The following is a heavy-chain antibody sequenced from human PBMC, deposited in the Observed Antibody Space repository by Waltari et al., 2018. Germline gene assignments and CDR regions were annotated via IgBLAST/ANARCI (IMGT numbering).Heavy chain of an antibody. D-gene: IGHD6-19*01. V-gene: IGHV3-7*01. J-gene: IGHJ4*02. CDR3: ARAPKRTSSEVDY. Sequence: DVLLVESGGDLVQPGGSLRLSCAASGFSFSSWYMSWFRQAPGKGLEWVANRNQDGSEKNYVDSVKGRFTISRDNAKNSLSLQMNSLRVEDTAVYYCARAPKRTSSEVDYWGQGTLVTVSS. CDR2: RNQDGSEK. CDR1: GFSFSSWY.